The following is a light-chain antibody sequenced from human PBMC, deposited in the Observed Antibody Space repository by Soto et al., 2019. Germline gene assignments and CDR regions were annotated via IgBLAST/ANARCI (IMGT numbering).Light chain of an antibody. CDR2: KAS. CDR1: QTIGSL. J-gene: IGKJ1*01. CDR3: QEYYSWA. Sequence: DVQMTQSPSTLSASVGDRVTITCRASQTIGSLLAWYQQKPGKAPNLLIYKASSLERGVPSRFSGGGFGKQFAIRRPGLQPLDFRSYYCQEYYSWAFGQGNKVEI. V-gene: IGKV1-5*03.